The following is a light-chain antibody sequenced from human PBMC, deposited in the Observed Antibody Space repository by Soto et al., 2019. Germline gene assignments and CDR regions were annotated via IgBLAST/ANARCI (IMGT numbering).Light chain of an antibody. Sequence: TKSLATLSVPQEDRATLSCRASQSVSSYLAWYQQKPGQAPKLLIYDASTWATGIPARFSGSGSGTEFTLTISSLQSDDFAVYCWHQYIVLTTFCQGTKVDIK. CDR1: QSVSSY. CDR2: DAS. V-gene: IGKV3-15*01. J-gene: IGKJ1*01. CDR3: HQYIVLTT.